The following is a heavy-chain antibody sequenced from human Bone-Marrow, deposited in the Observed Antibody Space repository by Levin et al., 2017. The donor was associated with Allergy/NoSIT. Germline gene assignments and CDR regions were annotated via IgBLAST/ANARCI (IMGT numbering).Heavy chain of an antibody. D-gene: IGHD1/OR15-1a*01. CDR3: AKHGTGTRSYYYYGMDV. J-gene: IGHJ6*02. CDR1: GFTFSSHT. CDR2: ISTTSQYI. V-gene: IGHV3-21*01. Sequence: GGSLRLSCAASGFTFSSHTVNWVRQAPGKGLEWVSSISTTSQYIYYADSVKGRFTISRDNAKEYVYLQMNSLRAEDTAVYYCAKHGTGTRSYYYYGMDVWGQGTTVTVSS.